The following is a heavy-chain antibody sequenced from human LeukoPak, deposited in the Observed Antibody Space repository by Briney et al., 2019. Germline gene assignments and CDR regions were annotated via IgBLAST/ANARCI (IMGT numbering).Heavy chain of an antibody. Sequence: GAAVKVSCKASGYTFTSYYMHWVRQAPGQGLEWMGIINPSGGSTSYAQKVQGRVTMTRDTPISTAYMELSRLRSDDTAVYYSARGSGLSYYNYMDVWGKGTTVTVSS. CDR1: GYTFTSYY. V-gene: IGHV1-46*01. CDR2: INPSGGST. J-gene: IGHJ6*03. CDR3: ARGSGLSYYNYMDV.